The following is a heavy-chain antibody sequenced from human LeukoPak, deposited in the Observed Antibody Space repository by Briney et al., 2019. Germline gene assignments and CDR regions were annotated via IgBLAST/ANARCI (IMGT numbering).Heavy chain of an antibody. CDR3: ARDPPWPAANYYYYYMDV. D-gene: IGHD2-2*01. CDR1: GLTFNIAW. V-gene: IGHV3-15*01. J-gene: IGHJ6*03. CDR2: IKSRADGETT. Sequence: PGGSLRLSCAVSGLTFNIAWMSWVRQAPGKGLEWIGRIKSRADGETTDYAAPVRGRFSISRDDSKDTLYLQMNSLRAEDTAVYYCARDPPWPAANYYYYYMDVWGKGTTVTVSS.